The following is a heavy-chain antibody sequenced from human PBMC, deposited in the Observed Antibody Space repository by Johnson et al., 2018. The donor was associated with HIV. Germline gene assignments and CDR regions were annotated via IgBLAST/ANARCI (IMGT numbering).Heavy chain of an antibody. CDR2: ISWDGGST. J-gene: IGHJ3*02. CDR1: GFTFSSYA. V-gene: IGHV3-43*01. D-gene: IGHD6-25*01. Sequence: VQLVESGGGVVQPERSLRLSCSASGFTFSSYAMHWVRQAPGRGLEWVSLISWDGGSTYYADSVKGRFTISRDNSKNSLYLQMNSLRTEDTALYYCAKGGVAAAKGAFDIWGQGTMVTVSS. CDR3: AKGGVAAAKGAFDI.